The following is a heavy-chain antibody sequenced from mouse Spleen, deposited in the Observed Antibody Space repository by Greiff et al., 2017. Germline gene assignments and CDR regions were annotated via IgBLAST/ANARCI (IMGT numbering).Heavy chain of an antibody. D-gene: IGHD2-4*01. V-gene: IGHV3-6*01. J-gene: IGHJ3*01. CDR1: GYSITSGYY. CDR2: ISYDGSN. Sequence: EVKVEESGPGLVKPSQSLSLTCSVTGYSITSGYYWNWIRQFPGNKLEWMGYISYDGSNNYNPSLKNRISITRDTSKNQFFLKLNSVTTEDTATYYCAREGYDYDEGFAYWGQGTLVTVSA. CDR3: AREGYDYDEGFAY.